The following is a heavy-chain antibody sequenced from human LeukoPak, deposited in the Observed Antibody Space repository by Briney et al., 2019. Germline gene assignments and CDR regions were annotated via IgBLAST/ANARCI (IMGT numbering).Heavy chain of an antibody. J-gene: IGHJ4*02. CDR1: AFSLSDYW. Sequence: GGSLRLSRAASAFSLSDYWMNWVRQAPGKGLEWVASTNQDGSEKYYVDSVKGRFTISRDNAKNSLYLQMNTLRAEDTAVYYCLRDRGYSTYDCWGQGNLVTVSS. CDR2: TNQDGSEK. CDR3: LRDRGYSTYDC. V-gene: IGHV3-7*01. D-gene: IGHD5-12*01.